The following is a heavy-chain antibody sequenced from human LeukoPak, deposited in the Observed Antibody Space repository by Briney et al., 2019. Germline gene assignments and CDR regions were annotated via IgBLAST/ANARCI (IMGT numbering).Heavy chain of an antibody. J-gene: IGHJ4*02. CDR2: ISYDGSNK. CDR3: ARDGNPSTLLWFGELFFDY. Sequence: GGSLRLSCAASGFTFSSYGMHWVRQAPGKGLEWVAVISYDGSNKYYADSVKGRFTISRDNSKNTLYLQMNSLRAEDTAVYYCARDGNPSTLLWFGELFFDYWGQGTLVTVSS. D-gene: IGHD3-10*01. CDR1: GFTFSSYG. V-gene: IGHV3-30*03.